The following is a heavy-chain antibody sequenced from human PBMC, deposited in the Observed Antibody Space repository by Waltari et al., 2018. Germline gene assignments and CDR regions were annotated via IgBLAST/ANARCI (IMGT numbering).Heavy chain of an antibody. CDR3: ARLAVWVAQEDF. Sequence: EVQLVESGGGLVQPGGSLRLSCAASGFTFSNYWMTWVRQAPGRGLEWVANIKQDGSAKYDVDAVKGRFTSSRDNARNSLFLQMDSLRAEDTAVYYCARLAVWVAQEDFWGQGTLVTVSS. V-gene: IGHV3-7*01. D-gene: IGHD1-26*01. CDR2: IKQDGSAK. CDR1: GFTFSNYW. J-gene: IGHJ4*02.